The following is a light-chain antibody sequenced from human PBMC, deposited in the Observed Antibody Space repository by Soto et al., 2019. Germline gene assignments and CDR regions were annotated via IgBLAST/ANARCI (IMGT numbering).Light chain of an antibody. CDR1: SSNIGNNY. CDR3: GTWDSSLSAYV. V-gene: IGLV1-51*01. J-gene: IGLJ1*01. CDR2: DNN. Sequence: QSVLTQPPSVSAAPGQKVTISCSGSSSNIGNNYVSWYQQLPGTAPKLLIYDNNKRPSGIPDLGITGLQTGDEADYYCGTWDSSLSAYVFGTGTKLTVL.